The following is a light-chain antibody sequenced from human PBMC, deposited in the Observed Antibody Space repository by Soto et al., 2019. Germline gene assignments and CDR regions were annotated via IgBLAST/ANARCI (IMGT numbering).Light chain of an antibody. CDR3: CSYAGSYTFV. CDR2: DVS. J-gene: IGLJ1*01. Sequence: QSALTQPRSVSGSPGQSVTISCTGTSSDVGGYNHVSWYQHHPGKAPKFMIYDVSKRPSGAPDRFSGSKSGNTASLTISGLQAEDEADYYCCSYAGSYTFVFGTGTKVTVL. V-gene: IGLV2-11*01. CDR1: SSDVGGYNH.